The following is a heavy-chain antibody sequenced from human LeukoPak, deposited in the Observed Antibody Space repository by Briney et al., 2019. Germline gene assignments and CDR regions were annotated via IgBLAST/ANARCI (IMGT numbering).Heavy chain of an antibody. D-gene: IGHD1-26*01. Sequence: GGSLRLSCAASGFTFSSYGMTWVRQAPGKGLEWVSYISSSSSTIYYADSVKGRFTISRDNAKNSLYLQLNSLRAEDTAVYYCARSLVVGATYPYHWGWGTLVTVSS. CDR3: ARSLVVGATYPYH. CDR1: GFTFSSYG. CDR2: ISSSSSTI. V-gene: IGHV3-48*01. J-gene: IGHJ5*02.